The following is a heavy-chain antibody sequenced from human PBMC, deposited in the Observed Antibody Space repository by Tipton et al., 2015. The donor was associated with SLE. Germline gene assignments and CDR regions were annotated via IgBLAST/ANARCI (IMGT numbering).Heavy chain of an antibody. J-gene: IGHJ4*02. CDR3: AKDKRSSGYSFDY. V-gene: IGHV3-30*18. Sequence: RSLRLSCAASGFTFSSYGMHWVRQAPGKGLEWVAVISYDGSNKYYADSVKGRFTISRDNSKNTLYLQMNSLRAEDTAVYYCAKDKRSSGYSFDYWGQGTLVTVSS. CDR2: ISYDGSNK. D-gene: IGHD3-22*01. CDR1: GFTFSSYG.